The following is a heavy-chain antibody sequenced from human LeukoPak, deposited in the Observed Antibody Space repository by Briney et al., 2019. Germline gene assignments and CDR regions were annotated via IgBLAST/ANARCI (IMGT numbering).Heavy chain of an antibody. V-gene: IGHV2-5*02. CDR3: AHSMTEDYYDSSGFPFDP. J-gene: IGHJ5*02. D-gene: IGHD3-22*01. CDR1: GFSLRTGGVG. CDR2: IYWDDDK. Sequence: SGPTLVKPTQTLTLNCTFSGFSLRTGGVGVGWIRQPPGKALEWLALIYWDDDKRYSPSLKSRLTITKDTSKNQVVLTMTNMDPVDTATYYCAHSMTEDYYDSSGFPFDPWGQGTLVTVSS.